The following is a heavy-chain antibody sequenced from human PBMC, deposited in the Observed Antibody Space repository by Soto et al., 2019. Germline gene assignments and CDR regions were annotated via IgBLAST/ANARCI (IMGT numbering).Heavy chain of an antibody. CDR2: ISYDGSNK. D-gene: IGHD6-19*01. V-gene: IGHV3-30-3*01. CDR1: GFTFSSYA. J-gene: IGHJ4*02. CDR3: ARPDIGEAVAGTDFDY. Sequence: PGGSLRLSCAASGFTFSSYAMHWVRQAPGKGLGWVAVISYDGSNKYYADSVKGRFTISRDNSKNTLYLQMNSLRAEDTAVYYCARPDIGEAVAGTDFDYWGQGTLVTVSS.